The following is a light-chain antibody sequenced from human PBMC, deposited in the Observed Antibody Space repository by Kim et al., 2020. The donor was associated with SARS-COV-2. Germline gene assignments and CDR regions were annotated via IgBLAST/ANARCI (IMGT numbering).Light chain of an antibody. CDR3: QKYGGSSWT. V-gene: IGKV3-20*01. Sequence: SPGERTTLFCRASQRISGNYLAWYQQNHGQAPRLLIHGPSTRATGIPDRFSGSGSGTDFTLTISRLEPEDFAVYYCQKYGGSSWTFGQGTKVDIK. CDR1: QRISGNY. CDR2: GPS. J-gene: IGKJ1*01.